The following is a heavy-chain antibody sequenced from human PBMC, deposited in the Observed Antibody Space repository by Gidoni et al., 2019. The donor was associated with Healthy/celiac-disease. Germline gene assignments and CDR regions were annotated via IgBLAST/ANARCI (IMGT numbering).Heavy chain of an antibody. Sequence: QVQLVESGGGVVQPGRSLRLSCAASGFTFSSYAMHWVRQAPGKGLEWVAVISYDGSNKYYADSVKGRFTISRDNSKNTLYLQMNSLRAEDTAVYYCARDEGGDYVRGVYYFDYWGQGTLVTVSS. CDR3: ARDEGGDYVRGVYYFDY. CDR2: ISYDGSNK. CDR1: GFTFSSYA. J-gene: IGHJ4*02. V-gene: IGHV3-30-3*01. D-gene: IGHD4-17*01.